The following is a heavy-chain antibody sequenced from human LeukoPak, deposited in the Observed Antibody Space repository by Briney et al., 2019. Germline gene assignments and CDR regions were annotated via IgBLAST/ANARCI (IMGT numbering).Heavy chain of an antibody. D-gene: IGHD2-15*01. CDR2: INPNSGGT. CDR3: ARGYCSGGSCYSVENWLDP. V-gene: IGHV1-2*02. CDR1: GYTFTGYY. J-gene: IGHJ5*02. Sequence: GASVKVSCKASGYTFTGYYMHWVRQAPGQGLEWMGWINPNSGGTNYAQKFQGRVTMTRDTSISTAYMELSRLRSDDTAVYYCARGYCSGGSCYSVENWLDPWGQGTLVTVSS.